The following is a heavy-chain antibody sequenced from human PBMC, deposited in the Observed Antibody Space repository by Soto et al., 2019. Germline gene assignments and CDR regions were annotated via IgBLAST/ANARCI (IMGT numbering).Heavy chain of an antibody. CDR1: GGSIGSGESY. V-gene: IGHV4-61*08. Sequence: PSETLCLTCTVSGGSIGSGESYWTWIRQPPGKGLEWIGYIYYSGSTHYNPSLKSRVTISVDTSKNQFSLKLSSVTAADTAVYYCARIRDSRDSFDYWGQGTLVTVSS. J-gene: IGHJ4*02. CDR3: ARIRDSRDSFDY. CDR2: IYYSGST.